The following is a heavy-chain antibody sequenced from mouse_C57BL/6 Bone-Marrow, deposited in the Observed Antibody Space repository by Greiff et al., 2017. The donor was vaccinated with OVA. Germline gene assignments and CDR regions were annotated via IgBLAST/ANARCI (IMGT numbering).Heavy chain of an antibody. J-gene: IGHJ3*01. D-gene: IGHD2-4*01. CDR1: GYTFTSYW. CDR3: ARDYDYDEEGDWFAY. V-gene: IGHV1-50*01. Sequence: QVQLQQPGAELVKPGASVKLSCKASGYTFTSYWMQWVKQRPGQGLEWIGEIDPSDSYTNYNQKFKGKATLTVDTSSSTAYMQLSSLTSEDSAVYYCARDYDYDEEGDWFAYWGRGTLVTVSA. CDR2: IDPSDSYT.